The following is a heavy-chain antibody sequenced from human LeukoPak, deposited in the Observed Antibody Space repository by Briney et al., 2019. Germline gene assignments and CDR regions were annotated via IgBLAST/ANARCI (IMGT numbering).Heavy chain of an antibody. J-gene: IGHJ4*02. D-gene: IGHD1-26*01. CDR3: ARAIEWELLGSFDY. CDR1: GYTFTSYG. CDR2: ISAYNGNA. Sequence: GASVKVSCKASGYTFTSYGISWVRQAPGQGLEWMGWISAYNGNANYAQKLQGRVTMTTDTSTSTAYMELRSLRSDDTAVYYCARAIEWELLGSFDYWGQGTLVTVSS. V-gene: IGHV1-18*04.